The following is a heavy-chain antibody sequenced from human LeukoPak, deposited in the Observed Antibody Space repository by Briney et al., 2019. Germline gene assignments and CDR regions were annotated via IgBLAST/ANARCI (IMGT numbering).Heavy chain of an antibody. CDR3: ARGYSSSWYFNWFDP. V-gene: IGHV4-38-2*02. Sequence: SETLSLTCTVSGYSISSGYYWGWIRQLPGKGLEWIGNIYHSGSTFYNPPLKSRVTISVDTSKNQFSLKLSSVTAADTAVYYCARGYSSSWYFNWFDPWGQGTLVTVSS. D-gene: IGHD6-13*01. J-gene: IGHJ5*02. CDR2: IYHSGST. CDR1: GYSISSGYY.